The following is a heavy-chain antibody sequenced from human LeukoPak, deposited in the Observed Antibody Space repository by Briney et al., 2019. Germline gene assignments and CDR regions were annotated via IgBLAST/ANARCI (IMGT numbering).Heavy chain of an antibody. V-gene: IGHV4-31*03. CDR2: IHYSGRT. J-gene: IGHJ4*02. Sequence: SQTLSLTCTVSGGSISRGDYYWSWFRQFPGKGLEWIGNIHYSGRTCYNSSLKSRVTISVDTSKNQFSLKLSSVAAADTAVYYCASAPNQDFFDYWGQGSLVIVSS. CDR3: ASAPNQDFFDY. CDR1: GGSISRGDYY.